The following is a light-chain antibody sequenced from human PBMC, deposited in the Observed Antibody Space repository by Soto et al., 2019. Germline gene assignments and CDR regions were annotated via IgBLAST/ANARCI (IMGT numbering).Light chain of an antibody. J-gene: IGLJ2*01. CDR1: SSNIGSYT. V-gene: IGLV1-44*01. Sequence: QSVLTQPPSASGTPGQRVTISCSGSSSNIGSYTVNWYQQLPGTAPKLLIYSNDQRPSGVPDRISGSKSGTSASLAISGLHSEDEADYYWAAWDDSLNGPVVFGGGTKLTVL. CDR2: SND. CDR3: AAWDDSLNGPVV.